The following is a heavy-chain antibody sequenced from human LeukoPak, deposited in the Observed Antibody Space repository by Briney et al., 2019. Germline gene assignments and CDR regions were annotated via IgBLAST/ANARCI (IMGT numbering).Heavy chain of an antibody. CDR1: GYSFTSYW. Sequence: GESLKISCKGSGYSFTSYWIGWVRQMPGKGLEWMGNIYPGDSDTRYSPSFQGQVTISADKSISTAYLQWSSLKASDTAMYYCARHRMAGDTALVYYYGMDVWGQGTTVTVSS. V-gene: IGHV5-51*01. D-gene: IGHD5-18*01. J-gene: IGHJ6*02. CDR3: ARHRMAGDTALVYYYGMDV. CDR2: IYPGDSDT.